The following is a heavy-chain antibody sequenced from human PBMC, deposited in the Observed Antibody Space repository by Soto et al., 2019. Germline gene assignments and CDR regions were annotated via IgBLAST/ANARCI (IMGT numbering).Heavy chain of an antibody. Sequence: EVQLVQSGAEVKKPGESVKISCKGSGYRFTTDWIGWVRQMPGKGLEWMGIIYPGDSYTRYSPSFQGQVTISADRSISTAYLQWSSLKASDTAIYYCGRTASGVVGYFDFWGQGTLVTVSS. V-gene: IGHV5-51*03. CDR1: GYRFTTDW. CDR2: IYPGDSYT. D-gene: IGHD3-3*01. CDR3: GRTASGVVGYFDF. J-gene: IGHJ4*02.